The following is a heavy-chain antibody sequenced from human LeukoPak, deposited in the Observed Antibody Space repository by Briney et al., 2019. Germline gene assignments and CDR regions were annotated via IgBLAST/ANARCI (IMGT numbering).Heavy chain of an antibody. CDR2: IYYIGIT. CDR3: ARHQKRWLQYYFYFDY. CDR1: GGSISSYY. Sequence: SETLSLTCTVSGGSISSYYWSWIRQPPGKGLEWIGYIYYIGITNYNPSLKSRVTISVATSKNQFSLKLSSVTAADTAVYYCARHQKRWLQYYFYFDYWGQGTLVTVSS. D-gene: IGHD5-24*01. J-gene: IGHJ4*02. V-gene: IGHV4-59*01.